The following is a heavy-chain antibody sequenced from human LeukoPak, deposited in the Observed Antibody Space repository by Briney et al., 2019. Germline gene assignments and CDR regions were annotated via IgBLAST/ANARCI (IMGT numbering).Heavy chain of an antibody. CDR3: ARQVEYDIWAFDI. D-gene: IGHD3-22*01. CDR1: GGSISSSSYY. V-gene: IGHV4-39*01. CDR2: IYYSGST. J-gene: IGHJ3*02. Sequence: PSETLSLTCTVSGGSISSSSYYWGWIRQPPGKGLEWIGSIYYSGSTYYNPSLKSRVTISVDTSKNQFSLKLSSVPAADTAVYYCARQVEYDIWAFDIWGQGTMVTVSS.